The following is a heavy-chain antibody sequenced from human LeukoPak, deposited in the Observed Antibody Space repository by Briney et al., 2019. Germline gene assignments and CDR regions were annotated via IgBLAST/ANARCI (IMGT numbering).Heavy chain of an antibody. Sequence: PGGSLRLSCAASGFTFSHYAMSWVRQAPGKGLEWVSVMCGGDDDRYYVDSVKGWFTVSRDNSKSTLSLQMNSLRPEDTAVYYCAKDSWSGNGIYDALDIWGQGTMVTVSS. CDR3: AKDSWSGNGIYDALDI. J-gene: IGHJ3*02. V-gene: IGHV3-23*01. CDR2: MCGGDDDR. CDR1: GFTFSHYA. D-gene: IGHD2-8*01.